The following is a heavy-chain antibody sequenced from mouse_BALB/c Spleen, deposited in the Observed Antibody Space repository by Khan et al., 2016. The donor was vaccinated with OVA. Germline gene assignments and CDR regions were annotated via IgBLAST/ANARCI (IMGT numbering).Heavy chain of an antibody. Sequence: EVKLVESGGSLVQPGGSRKLSCAASGFTFSRFGMHWVRQAPEKGLEWVAYISSGSSNIYYADTVKGRCIISRDNPKNTIFLQMTSLRSEATATYYVTRDSNVDYGGQGTTLTVAS. CDR1: GFTFSRFG. CDR2: ISSGSSNI. CDR3: TRDSNVDY. V-gene: IGHV5-17*02. J-gene: IGHJ2*01. D-gene: IGHD4-1*01.